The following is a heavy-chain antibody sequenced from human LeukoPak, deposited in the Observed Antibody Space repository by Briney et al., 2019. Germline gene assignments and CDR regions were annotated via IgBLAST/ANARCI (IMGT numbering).Heavy chain of an antibody. CDR2: MSYSGST. J-gene: IGHJ4*02. Sequence: PSGTLSLTCTVSGGSISSSGYYWTWIRQLPGKGLDWIGYMSYSGSTSYNPSLKSRVIISVDTSKNQLSLKLSSVTAADTAVYYCAREGYNRLDYWGQGTLVTVSS. V-gene: IGHV4-31*02. D-gene: IGHD5-24*01. CDR3: AREGYNRLDY. CDR1: GGSISSSGYY.